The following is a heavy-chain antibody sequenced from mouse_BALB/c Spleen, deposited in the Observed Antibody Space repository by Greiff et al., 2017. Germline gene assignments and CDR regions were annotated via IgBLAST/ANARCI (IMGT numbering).Heavy chain of an antibody. V-gene: IGHV6-3*01. D-gene: IGHD1-1*01. J-gene: IGHJ4*01. Sequence: EVKLQESGGGLVQPGGSMKLSCVASGFTFSSYWMSWVRQSPEKGLEWVAEIRLKSDNYATHYAESVKGKFTISRDDSKSRLYLQMNSLRAEDTGIYYCTGYGDYAMDYWGQGTSVTVSS. CDR2: IRLKSDNYAT. CDR3: TGYGDYAMDY. CDR1: GFTFSSYW.